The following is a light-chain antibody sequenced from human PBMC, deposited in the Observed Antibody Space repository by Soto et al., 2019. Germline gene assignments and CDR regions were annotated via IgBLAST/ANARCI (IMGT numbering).Light chain of an antibody. CDR3: QQSYSITWT. V-gene: IGKV1-39*01. CDR2: AAS. Sequence: IRITQSPSSLSASLGDRVTITCRASQGISTYLNWYQQKPGKAPKLLIYAASSLQSGVPSRFSGSGSETDFTLTISSLQPEDFATYSCQQSYSITWTFGQGTMVDIK. CDR1: QGISTY. J-gene: IGKJ1*01.